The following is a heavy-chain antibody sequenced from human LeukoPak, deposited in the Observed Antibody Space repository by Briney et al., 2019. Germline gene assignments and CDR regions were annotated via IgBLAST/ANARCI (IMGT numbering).Heavy chain of an antibody. J-gene: IGHJ3*02. CDR1: GLSFSSSW. CDR2: MSPDGTEK. CDR3: AKAGYAFDI. Sequence: PGGSLRLSCAASGLSFSSSWMSWVRQTPEKGLEWVANMSPDGTEKYYVDSVKGRFTISRDNAKNSLYLQMDNLRAEDTAVYYCAKAGYAFDIWGQGTMVTVSS. V-gene: IGHV3-7*01.